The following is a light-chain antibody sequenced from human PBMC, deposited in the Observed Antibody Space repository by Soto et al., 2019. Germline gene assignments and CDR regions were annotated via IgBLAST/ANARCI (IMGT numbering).Light chain of an antibody. CDR1: QSISSW. V-gene: IGKV1-5*01. CDR2: DAS. Sequence: VQMTQSPSTLSASVGDRVIITCRSRQSISSWLAWYQQKPGKAPKFLIYDASSLESGVPSRFSGSGSATEFTLTISSLQPDDFATYYCQQYNSPITFGQGTRLEIK. J-gene: IGKJ5*01. CDR3: QQYNSPIT.